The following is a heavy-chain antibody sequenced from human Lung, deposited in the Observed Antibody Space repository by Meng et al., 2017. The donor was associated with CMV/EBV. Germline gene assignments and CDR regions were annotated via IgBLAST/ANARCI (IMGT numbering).Heavy chain of an antibody. CDR3: ARGQWLGPLGY. CDR1: GGSISSSSYY. D-gene: IGHD6-19*01. J-gene: IGHJ4*02. CDR2: IYYSGST. Sequence: CTVAGGSISSSSYYWGWSRQPPGKGLEWIGSIYYSGSTYYNPSLKSRVTISVDTSKNQFSLKLSSVTAADTAVYYCARGQWLGPLGYWGQGTLVTVSS. V-gene: IGHV4-39*01.